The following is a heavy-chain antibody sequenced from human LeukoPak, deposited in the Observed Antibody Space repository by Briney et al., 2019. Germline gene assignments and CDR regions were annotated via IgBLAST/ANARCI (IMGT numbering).Heavy chain of an antibody. J-gene: IGHJ3*02. CDR2: IHYSGST. V-gene: IGHV4-59*01. CDR3: AREYSAFEI. D-gene: IGHD1-1*01. CDR1: GGSISTYY. Sequence: PSETLSLTCTVSGGSISTYYWSWIRQPPGKGLEWIGYIHYSGSTSYNPSPKSRITISVDTSKNQLSLILNSVTAADTAVYYCAREYSAFEIWGQGTMVTVSS.